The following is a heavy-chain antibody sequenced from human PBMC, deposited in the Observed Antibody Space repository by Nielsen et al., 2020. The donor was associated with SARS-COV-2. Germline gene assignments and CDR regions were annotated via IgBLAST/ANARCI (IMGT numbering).Heavy chain of an antibody. V-gene: IGHV3-20*01. CDR1: GFTFDDYG. CDR2: INWNGGST. D-gene: IGHD3-22*01. Sequence: GESLKISCAATGFTFDDYGMSWVSQAPGKGLEWVSGINWNGGSTGYADSVKGRFTISRDNAKNSLYLQMNSLRAEDTALYHCASIDSSGYYGWAFDIWGQGTMVTVSS. CDR3: ASIDSSGYYGWAFDI. J-gene: IGHJ3*02.